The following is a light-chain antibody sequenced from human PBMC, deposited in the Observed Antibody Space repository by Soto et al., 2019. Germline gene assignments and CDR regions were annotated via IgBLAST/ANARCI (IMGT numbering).Light chain of an antibody. CDR3: SSYLGSNNLI. J-gene: IGLJ2*01. CDR2: EVS. CDR1: SSDVGGYNY. V-gene: IGLV2-8*01. Sequence: QSVLTQPPSASGSPGQSVTISCTGTSSDVGGYNYVSWYQQHPGKAPKFMIYEVSKRPSGVPDRFSGSKSGNTASLTVSGLQAEDEADYYCSSYLGSNNLIFGGGTQLTVL.